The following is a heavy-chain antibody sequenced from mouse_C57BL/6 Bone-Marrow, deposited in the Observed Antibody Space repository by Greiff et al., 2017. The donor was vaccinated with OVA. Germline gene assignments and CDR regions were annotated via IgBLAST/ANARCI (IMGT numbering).Heavy chain of an antibody. J-gene: IGHJ4*01. CDR3: ARYAGYYEMDY. Sequence: VMLVESGPGLVQPSQSLSITCTVSGFSLTSYGVHWVRQSPGKGLEWLGVLWSGGSTDYNAAFISRLSISKDNSKSQVFFKMNSLQADDTATYYCARYAGYYEMDYWGQGTSVTVSS. D-gene: IGHD2-14*01. CDR2: LWSGGST. CDR1: GFSLTSYG. V-gene: IGHV2-2*01.